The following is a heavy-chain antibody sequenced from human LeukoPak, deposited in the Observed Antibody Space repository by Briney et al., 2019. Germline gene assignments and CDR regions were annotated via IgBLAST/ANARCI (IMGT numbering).Heavy chain of an antibody. CDR1: GGSFSGYY. V-gene: IGHV4-34*01. CDR2: INHSGST. J-gene: IGHJ4*02. CDR3: ARVNSNYGLDY. Sequence: SGTLSLTCAVYGGSFSGYYWSWIRQPPGKGLEWIGEINHSGSTNYNPSLKSRVTISVDTSKNQFSLKLSSVTAADTAVYYCARVNSNYGLDYWGQGTLVTVSS. D-gene: IGHD4-4*01.